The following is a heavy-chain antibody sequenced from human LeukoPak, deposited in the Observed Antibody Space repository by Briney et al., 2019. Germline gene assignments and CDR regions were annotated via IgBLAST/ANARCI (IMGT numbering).Heavy chain of an antibody. D-gene: IGHD3-10*01. Sequence: GESLRLSCAASGFTFSSYEMNWVRQAPGKGLEWVSYISSSGSTIYYADSVKGRFTISRDNARNSLYLQMNSLRVDDTAVYYCVRDLDYFAMDSWGQGTLVTVSS. CDR2: ISSSGSTI. CDR1: GFTFSSYE. J-gene: IGHJ4*02. V-gene: IGHV3-48*03. CDR3: VRDLDYFAMDS.